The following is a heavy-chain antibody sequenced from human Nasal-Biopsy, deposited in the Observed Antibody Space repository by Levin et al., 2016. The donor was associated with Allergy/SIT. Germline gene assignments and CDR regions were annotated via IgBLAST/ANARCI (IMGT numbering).Heavy chain of an antibody. J-gene: IGHJ4*02. CDR3: GRIDYSGSGYSDF. D-gene: IGHD3-3*01. V-gene: IGHV4-4*02. CDR1: GGAISTTNW. CDR2: ISHSGDI. Sequence: SETLSLTCVVSGGAISTTNWWTWVRQAPGKGLEWIGEISHSGDINYSPSLKSRVTISADNSKNQFFLKMTSVTAADTAVYYCGRIDYSGSGYSDFWGQGTLVTVSS.